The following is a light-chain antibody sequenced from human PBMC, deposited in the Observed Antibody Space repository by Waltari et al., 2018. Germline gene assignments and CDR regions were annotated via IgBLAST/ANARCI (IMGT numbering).Light chain of an antibody. Sequence: QSALTQPASVPGSPGQSTSIPFTGTSSDVGHFNYVAWYHHHPGKAPQVMIWHDSNRPSGVSNRFSGSKSGNTASLTISGVQAEDEANYYCTSYTSSFVLFGGGTKVTVL. V-gene: IGLV2-14*03. CDR1: SSDVGHFNY. CDR2: HDS. CDR3: TSYTSSFVL. J-gene: IGLJ2*01.